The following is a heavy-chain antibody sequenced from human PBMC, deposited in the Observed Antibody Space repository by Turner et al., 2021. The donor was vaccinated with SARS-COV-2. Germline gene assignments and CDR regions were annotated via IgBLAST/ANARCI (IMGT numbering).Heavy chain of an antibody. D-gene: IGHD6-13*01. Sequence: QLQLVQSGAEVKKPGASVKVTCKISGYTLAELSMYWVRQAPGKGLEWMGGFDPEDGETIYAQNFQGRVTMTEDTSTDTAYMELSSLRSEDTAVYFCATGYQQRVNWFDPWGQGTLVTVSS. CDR2: FDPEDGET. J-gene: IGHJ5*02. CDR1: GYTLAELS. V-gene: IGHV1-24*01. CDR3: ATGYQQRVNWFDP.